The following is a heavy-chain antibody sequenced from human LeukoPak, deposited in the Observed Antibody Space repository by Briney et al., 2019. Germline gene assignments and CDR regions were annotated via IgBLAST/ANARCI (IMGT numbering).Heavy chain of an antibody. CDR3: ARGPLRDNGMDV. V-gene: IGHV3-21*01. J-gene: IGHJ6*02. Sequence: GGSLRLSCAASGFTFSSYSMNWVRQAPGKGLEWVSSISSSSSYIYYADSVNGRFTISSDNAKNSLYLLMNSPRAADTAVYYCARGPLRDNGMDVWGQGTTVTVSS. CDR2: ISSSSSYI. CDR1: GFTFSSYS. D-gene: IGHD5-24*01.